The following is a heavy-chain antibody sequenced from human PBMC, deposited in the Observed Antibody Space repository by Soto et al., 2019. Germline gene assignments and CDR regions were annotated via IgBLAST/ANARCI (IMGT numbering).Heavy chain of an antibody. V-gene: IGHV5-51*01. J-gene: IGHJ3*02. CDR3: ARQVYNYDILAPHAFDI. CDR1: GYSFTTYW. CDR2: IYPGDSDT. Sequence: PGEYLKISCKGSGYSFTTYWIGWVRQMPGKGLEKMGIIYPGDSDTRNSPSFQGQVTISADKSISTAYLQWSSLKASDTAMYYCARQVYNYDILAPHAFDIWGQGTMVTVSS. D-gene: IGHD3-9*01.